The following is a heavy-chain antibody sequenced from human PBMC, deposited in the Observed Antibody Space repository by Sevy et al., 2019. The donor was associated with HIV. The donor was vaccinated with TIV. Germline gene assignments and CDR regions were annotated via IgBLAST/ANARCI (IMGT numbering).Heavy chain of an antibody. CDR3: ARARIAARFFDY. Sequence: ASVKVSCKAYGYTFTGYYMHWVRQAPGQGLEWMGWINPNSGGTNYAQKFQGRVTMTRDTSISTAYMELSRLRSDDTAVYYCARARIAARFFDYWGQGTLVTVSS. CDR1: GYTFTGYY. J-gene: IGHJ4*02. V-gene: IGHV1-2*02. D-gene: IGHD6-6*01. CDR2: INPNSGGT.